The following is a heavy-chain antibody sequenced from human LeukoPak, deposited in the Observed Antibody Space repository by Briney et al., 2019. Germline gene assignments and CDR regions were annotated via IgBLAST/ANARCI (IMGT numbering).Heavy chain of an antibody. J-gene: IGHJ5*02. Sequence: GGSLRLSCAASGFTFSSYSMNWVRQAPGKGLEWVSAISSSSSYIYYADSVKGRFTISRDNAKNSLYLQMNSLRAEDTAVYYCAREKRFYKQGNNWFDPWGQGTLVTVSS. CDR3: AREKRFYKQGNNWFDP. CDR2: ISSSSSYI. D-gene: IGHD3-3*01. V-gene: IGHV3-21*01. CDR1: GFTFSSYS.